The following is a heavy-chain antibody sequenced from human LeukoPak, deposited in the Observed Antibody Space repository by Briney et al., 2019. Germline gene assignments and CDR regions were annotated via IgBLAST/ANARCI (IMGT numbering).Heavy chain of an antibody. J-gene: IGHJ4*02. CDR1: GFTFSSYA. Sequence: GGSLRLSCAASGFTFSSYAMSWVRQAPGKGREWVSAISGSGGSTYYADSVKGRFTISRDNSKKTLYLQMNSLRAEDTAVYYCANTRSGSYLYWGQGTLVTVSS. D-gene: IGHD1-26*01. CDR2: ISGSGGST. CDR3: ANTRSGSYLY. V-gene: IGHV3-23*01.